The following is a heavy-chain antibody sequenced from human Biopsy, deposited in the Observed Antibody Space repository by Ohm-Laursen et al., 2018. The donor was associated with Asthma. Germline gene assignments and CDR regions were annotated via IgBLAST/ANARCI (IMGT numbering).Heavy chain of an antibody. D-gene: IGHD2-2*01. V-gene: IGHV4-39*01. Sequence: SETLSLTCPVSGDSFSSSTGSFYWGWIRQPPGKGLEWIGSVFPSGTTYYNPSLESRVTISVDSSKNQFSLRLSSVTAADTAVYYCARHDHRWDTYADFWGQGTLVTVSS. CDR1: GDSFSSSTGSFY. CDR3: ARHDHRWDTYADF. CDR2: VFPSGTT. J-gene: IGHJ4*02.